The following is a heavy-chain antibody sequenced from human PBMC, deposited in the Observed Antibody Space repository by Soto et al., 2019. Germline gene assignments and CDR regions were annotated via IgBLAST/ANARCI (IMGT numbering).Heavy chain of an antibody. CDR2: ISESGDRT. D-gene: IGHD5-18*01. J-gene: IGHJ5*02. CDR1: GFTFSSYA. CDR3: AKEAQGYSYGQS. Sequence: EVQLLESGGGLIQPGGSLRLSCAASGFTFSSYAMSWVRQVSGKGLEWVSAISESGDRTYYADSVKGRFTISRDNSKNTLYLQMNSLRAEDTAVYYCAKEAQGYSYGQSWGQGTLVTVSS. V-gene: IGHV3-23*01.